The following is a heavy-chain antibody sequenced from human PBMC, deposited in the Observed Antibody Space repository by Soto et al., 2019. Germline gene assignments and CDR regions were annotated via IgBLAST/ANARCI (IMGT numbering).Heavy chain of an antibody. Sequence: GGSLRLSCTASGFTFGDYAMSWFRQAPGKGLEWVGFIRSKAYGGTTEYAASVKGRFTISRDDSKSIAYLQMNSLKTEDTAVYYCTRVSSDYDILTGSQYFDYWGQGTLVTVSS. CDR1: GFTFGDYA. CDR2: IRSKAYGGTT. CDR3: TRVSSDYDILTGSQYFDY. V-gene: IGHV3-49*03. J-gene: IGHJ4*02. D-gene: IGHD3-9*01.